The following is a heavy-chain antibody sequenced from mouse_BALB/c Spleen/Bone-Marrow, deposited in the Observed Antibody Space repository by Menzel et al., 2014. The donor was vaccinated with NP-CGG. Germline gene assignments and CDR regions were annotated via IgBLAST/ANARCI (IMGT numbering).Heavy chain of an antibody. V-gene: IGHV14-3*02. CDR2: IDPANGNI. D-gene: IGHD2-14*01. Sequence: EVKLVESGAELVKPGASVKLSCTASGFNIKVTYMHWVKQRPEQGLEWIGRIDPANGNIKYDPKFQGKATITADTSSNTTYLRVSNLTSEDTAVYYCASYRYTWYFDVWGAGTTVTVSS. CDR3: ASYRYTWYFDV. J-gene: IGHJ1*01. CDR1: GFNIKVTY.